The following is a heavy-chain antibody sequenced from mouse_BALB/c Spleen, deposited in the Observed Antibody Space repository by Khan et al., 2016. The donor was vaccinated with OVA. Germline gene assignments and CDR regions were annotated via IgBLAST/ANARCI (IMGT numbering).Heavy chain of an antibody. CDR2: IYPGSDNT. CDR1: GYTFTDYY. V-gene: IGHV1-77*01. CDR3: AREWAAWFPY. Sequence: QVQLQQSGAELARPGASVTLSCKASGYTFTDYYINWMRQRTGQGLEWIGEIYPGSDNTYYNEKFKGKATLTDDKSSSTAYMQLSSLTSEDSAVYFCAREWAAWFPYWGQGTLVTVSA. J-gene: IGHJ3*01.